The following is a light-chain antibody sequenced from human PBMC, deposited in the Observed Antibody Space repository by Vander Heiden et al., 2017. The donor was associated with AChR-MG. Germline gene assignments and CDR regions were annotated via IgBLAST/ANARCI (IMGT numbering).Light chain of an antibody. Sequence: QSVLTQPPSASGTPGQRVTISCSGSSSNIGHNVVNWYQQRPGTAPRLLSFINDQRPSGVPDRFSGSKSGASASLAISGLQSEDEAHYYCASWDDSRNAAGFGGGTQLTVL. CDR3: ASWDDSRNAAG. V-gene: IGLV1-44*01. CDR1: SSNIGHNV. J-gene: IGLJ7*01. CDR2: IND.